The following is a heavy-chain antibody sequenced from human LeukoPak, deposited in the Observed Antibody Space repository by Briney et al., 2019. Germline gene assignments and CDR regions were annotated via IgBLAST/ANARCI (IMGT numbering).Heavy chain of an antibody. J-gene: IGHJ5*02. CDR1: GGSISSSSYY. CDR2: IYYSGST. D-gene: IGHD2-21*01. Sequence: SETLSLTCTVYGGSISSSSYYWGWIRQPPGKGLEWIGSIYYSGSTYYNPSLKSRVTISVDTSKNQFSLKLSSVTAADTAVYYCASLLLAYCGGDCYHGVDPWGQGTLVTVSS. V-gene: IGHV4-39*01. CDR3: ASLLLAYCGGDCYHGVDP.